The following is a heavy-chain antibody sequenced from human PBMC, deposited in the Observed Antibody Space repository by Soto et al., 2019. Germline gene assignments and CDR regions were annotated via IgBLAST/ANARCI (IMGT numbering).Heavy chain of an antibody. CDR3: AKAVVDCGSTNCPFDS. J-gene: IGHJ4*02. CDR2: INAGNGNT. Sequence: GASVKVSCKASGYTFTSYAMHWVRQAPGQRLEWMGWINAGNGNTKYSQKFQGRVTITRDTSASTAYMELSSLRSEDTAVYYCAKAVVDCGSTNCPFDSWGQGALVTVSS. V-gene: IGHV1-3*01. CDR1: GYTFTSYA. D-gene: IGHD2-2*01.